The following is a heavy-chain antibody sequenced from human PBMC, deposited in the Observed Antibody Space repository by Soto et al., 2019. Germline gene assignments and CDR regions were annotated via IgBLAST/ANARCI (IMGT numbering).Heavy chain of an antibody. Sequence: QLPLQEPGPGLVKPFQTLSLTCSVSGGSITSGGYYWSWIRQVPGKGLEWIGNIHYTGTTYYNAALKSRLTISVDTSNSQFSLNLSSVTAADTAVYFCAGATTTVTTFDSWGQGTQVTVSS. CDR1: GGSITSGGYY. J-gene: IGHJ4*02. CDR2: IHYTGTT. CDR3: AGATTTVTTFDS. V-gene: IGHV4-31*03. D-gene: IGHD4-17*01.